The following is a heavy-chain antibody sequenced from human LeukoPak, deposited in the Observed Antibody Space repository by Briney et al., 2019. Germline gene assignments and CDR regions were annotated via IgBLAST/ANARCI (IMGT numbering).Heavy chain of an antibody. CDR1: GFTFSSYS. J-gene: IGHJ6*03. Sequence: GGSLRLSCAASGFTFSSYSMNWVRQAPGKGLEWVSSITSSSSYIYYADSVKGRFTISRDNAKNSLYLQMNSLRAEDTAVYYCARGYSSSWHHYYYFMDVWGKGTTVTVSS. CDR2: ITSSSSYI. D-gene: IGHD6-13*01. V-gene: IGHV3-21*01. CDR3: ARGYSSSWHHYYYFMDV.